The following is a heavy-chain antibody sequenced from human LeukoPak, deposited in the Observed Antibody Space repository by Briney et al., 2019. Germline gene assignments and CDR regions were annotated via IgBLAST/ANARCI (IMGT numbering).Heavy chain of an antibody. Sequence: SVKVSCKASGGTFSSYAISWVRQAPGQGLEWMGGIIPIFGTANYAQKFQGRVTITADESTSTAYMELSSLRSEDTAVYYCARDGQRHCGSTSCYRVGWFDPWGQGTLVTVSS. J-gene: IGHJ5*02. CDR1: GGTFSSYA. CDR3: ARDGQRHCGSTSCYRVGWFDP. CDR2: IIPIFGTA. V-gene: IGHV1-69*13. D-gene: IGHD2-2*02.